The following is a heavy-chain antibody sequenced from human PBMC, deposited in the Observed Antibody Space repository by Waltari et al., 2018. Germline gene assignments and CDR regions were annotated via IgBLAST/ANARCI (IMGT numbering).Heavy chain of an antibody. CDR3: ARGPGEFLPIDF. D-gene: IGHD7-27*01. V-gene: IGHV3-53*01. J-gene: IGHJ4*02. CDR1: GFTVSTNY. CDR2: IYSGGNT. Sequence: EVQLVESGGGLFQPGGSLSLSCAASGFTVSTNYMSWVRQAPGKGLDWVSVIYSGGNTYSADSVKGRFTISRDNSKNTLYLQMNSLRAEDTAVYYCARGPGEFLPIDFWGQGTLVTVSS.